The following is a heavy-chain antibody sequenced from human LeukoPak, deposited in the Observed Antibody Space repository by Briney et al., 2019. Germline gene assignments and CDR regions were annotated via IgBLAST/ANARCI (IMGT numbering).Heavy chain of an antibody. CDR2: IYYSGST. CDR3: ARASYGYVFDY. V-gene: IGHV4-59*01. Sequence: LETLSLTCTVSGGSISSYYWSWIRQPPGKGLEWIGYIYYSGSTNYNPSLKSRVTISVDTSKNQFSLKLSSVTAADTAVYYCARASYGYVFDYWGQGTLVTVSS. D-gene: IGHD5-18*01. J-gene: IGHJ4*02. CDR1: GGSISSYY.